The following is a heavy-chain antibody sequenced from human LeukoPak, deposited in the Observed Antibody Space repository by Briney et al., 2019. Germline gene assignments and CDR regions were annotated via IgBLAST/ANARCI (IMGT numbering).Heavy chain of an antibody. V-gene: IGHV1-18*01. Sequence: GASVKVSCKASGYTFTSYGISWVRQAPGQGLEWMGWISAYNGNTNYAQKFQGRVTMTRDTSTSTVYMELSSLRSEDTAVYYCARDRQWLPSDYWGQGTLVTVSS. J-gene: IGHJ4*02. D-gene: IGHD6-19*01. CDR2: ISAYNGNT. CDR3: ARDRQWLPSDY. CDR1: GYTFTSYG.